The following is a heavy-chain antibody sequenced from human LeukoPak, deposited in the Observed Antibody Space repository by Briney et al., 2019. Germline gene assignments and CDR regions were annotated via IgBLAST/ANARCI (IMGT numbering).Heavy chain of an antibody. Sequence: GESLRLSCAASGFTFNGYDMSWVRQPPGKGQEWVAGINWSGGSTVYASFVKGRFTISRDNAKNSLYLQMNSLRAEDTALYYCARSGEGYYFDYWGQGTLVTVSS. D-gene: IGHD3-16*01. CDR3: ARSGEGYYFDY. J-gene: IGHJ4*02. CDR2: INWSGGST. CDR1: GFTFNGYD. V-gene: IGHV3-20*04.